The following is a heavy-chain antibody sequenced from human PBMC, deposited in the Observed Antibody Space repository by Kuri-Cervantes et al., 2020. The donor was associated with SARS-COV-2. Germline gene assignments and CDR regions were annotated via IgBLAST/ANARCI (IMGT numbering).Heavy chain of an antibody. J-gene: IGHJ4*02. D-gene: IGHD2/OR15-2a*01. CDR1: GLTFSSYA. Sequence: GESLKISCAASGLTFSSYAMHWVRQAPGKGLEWVAVISYDGSNKYYADSVKGRFTISRDNSKNTLYLQMNSLGVEDTAVYYCANSFYDTSSVPRLDYWGQGTLVTVSS. CDR3: ANSFYDTSSVPRLDY. CDR2: ISYDGSNK. V-gene: IGHV3-30-3*01.